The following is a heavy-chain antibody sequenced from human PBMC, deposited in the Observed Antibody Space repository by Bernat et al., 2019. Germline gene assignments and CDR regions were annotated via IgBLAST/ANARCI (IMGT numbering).Heavy chain of an antibody. V-gene: IGHV4-30-2*01. CDR3: ARYRHSSSPTRNWFDP. Sequence: QLQLQESGSGLVTPSQTLSLTCAVSGGSISSGGYSWSWIRQPPGKGLEWIGYIYHSGSTYYNPSLKSRVTISVDRSKNQFSLKLSSVTAADTAVYYCARYRHSSSPTRNWFDPWGQGTLVTVS. CDR2: IYHSGST. D-gene: IGHD6-6*01. CDR1: GGSISSGGYS. J-gene: IGHJ5*02.